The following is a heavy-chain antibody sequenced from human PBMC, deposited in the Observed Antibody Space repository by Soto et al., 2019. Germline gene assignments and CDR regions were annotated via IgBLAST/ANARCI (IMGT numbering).Heavy chain of an antibody. J-gene: IGHJ4*02. CDR3: AKSVYNWNDGFFDY. D-gene: IGHD1-1*01. V-gene: IGHV3-30*18. CDR1: GFTFSSYG. Sequence: QVQLVESGGGVVQPGRSLSLSCAASGFTFSSYGIHWVRQAPGKGLEWVSVISYDGINKYYADPLKGRLTISRENSENTLYLQMNSLRAEDTAVYYCAKSVYNWNDGFFDYWGQGALVTVSS. CDR2: ISYDGINK.